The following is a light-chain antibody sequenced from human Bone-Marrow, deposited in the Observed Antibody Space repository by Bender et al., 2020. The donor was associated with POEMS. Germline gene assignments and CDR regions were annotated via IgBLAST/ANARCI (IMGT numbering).Light chain of an antibody. CDR3: AVWDDSLNGWV. V-gene: IGLV1-47*01. CDR2: MNN. J-gene: IGLJ3*02. Sequence: QSVLTQPPSTSGTPGQRVTFSCSGSSFNIASYYVYWYRQLPGTAPKLLIYMNNQRPSGVPDRFSGSTSGTTAYLAISGLRSDDEADYYCAVWDDSLNGWVFGGVTKLTVL. CDR1: SFNIASYY.